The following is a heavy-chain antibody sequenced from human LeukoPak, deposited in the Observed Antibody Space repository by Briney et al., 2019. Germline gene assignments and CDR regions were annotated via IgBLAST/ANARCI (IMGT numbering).Heavy chain of an antibody. Sequence: GGSLRLSCAASGFTVNNAWMSWVRQAPGKGLEWVGRIKSKTDGGTTDYAAPLKGRSTISRDDVKNTVYLQMNSLKTEDTAVYYCTTGEDLDYWGQGTLVTVSS. CDR1: GFTVNNAW. CDR2: IKSKTDGGTT. V-gene: IGHV3-15*01. CDR3: TTGEDLDY. J-gene: IGHJ4*02. D-gene: IGHD2-15*01.